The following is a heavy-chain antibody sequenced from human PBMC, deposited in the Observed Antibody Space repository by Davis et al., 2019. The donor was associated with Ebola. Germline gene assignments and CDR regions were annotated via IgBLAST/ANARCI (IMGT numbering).Heavy chain of an antibody. CDR1: GFTFSSYA. CDR2: IKSKTDGGTT. D-gene: IGHD5-18*01. Sequence: GESLKISCAASGFTFSSYAMSWVRQAPGKGLEWVGRIKSKTDGGTTDYAAPVKGRFTISRDDSKNTLYLQMNSLRAEDTAVYYCARDLEYSYGYYYYYGMDVWGQGTTVTVSS. J-gene: IGHJ6*02. CDR3: ARDLEYSYGYYYYYGMDV. V-gene: IGHV3-15*01.